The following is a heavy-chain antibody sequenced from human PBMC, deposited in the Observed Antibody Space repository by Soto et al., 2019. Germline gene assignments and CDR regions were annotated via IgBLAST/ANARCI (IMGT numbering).Heavy chain of an antibody. J-gene: IGHJ4*02. CDR1: SGSISSYY. CDR3: ARSAMVYKYYFDY. CDR2: IYYSGST. Sequence: SETLSLTCTVSSGSISSYYWSWIRQPPGKGLEWIGYIYYSGSTNYNPSLKSRVTISVDTSKNQFSLKLSSVTAADTAVYYCARSAMVYKYYFDYWGQGTLVTVSS. V-gene: IGHV4-59*01. D-gene: IGHD5-18*01.